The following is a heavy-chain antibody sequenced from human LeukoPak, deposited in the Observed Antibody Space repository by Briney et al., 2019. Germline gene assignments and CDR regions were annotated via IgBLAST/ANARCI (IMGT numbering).Heavy chain of an antibody. V-gene: IGHV3-7*01. J-gene: IGHJ4*02. CDR1: GFSFSRVW. CDR3: AKEDY. CDR2: IKLDGSEK. Sequence: GGSLRLSCAASGFSFSRVWMSWVRQAPGKGPEWVASIKLDGSEKYYVDSVKGRFTISRDNAKNSLYLQMNTLRAEDTAVYYCAKEDYWGQGTLVTVSS.